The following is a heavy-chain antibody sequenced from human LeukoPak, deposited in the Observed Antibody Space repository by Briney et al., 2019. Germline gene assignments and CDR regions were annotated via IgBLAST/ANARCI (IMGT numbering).Heavy chain of an antibody. CDR3: ARDGWSEMGTILREVVSDY. D-gene: IGHD5-24*01. CDR2: INPSGGST. CDR1: GYTFTSYY. V-gene: IGHV1-46*01. J-gene: IGHJ4*02. Sequence: ASVKVSCKASGYTFTSYYMHWARQAPGQGLEWMGIINPSGGSTSYAQKFQGRVTMTRDTSTSTLYMELSSLRPEDTAVYYCARDGWSEMGTILREVVSDYWGQGTLVTVSS.